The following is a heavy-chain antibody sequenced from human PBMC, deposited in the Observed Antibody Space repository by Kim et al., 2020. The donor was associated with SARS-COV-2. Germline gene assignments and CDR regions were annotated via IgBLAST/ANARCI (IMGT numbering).Heavy chain of an antibody. CDR2: IFPGDADT. Sequence: GESLKISCKTSGYIFTSYWIGWVRQMPGKGLEWLGCIFPGDADTRYSPSFQGQVTISADKSISTAYLQWSSLKASDTAMYFCARRLRDGSTAYYALDVWG. J-gene: IGHJ6*02. D-gene: IGHD5-18*01. CDR3: ARRLRDGSTAYYALDV. V-gene: IGHV5-51*01. CDR1: GYIFTSYW.